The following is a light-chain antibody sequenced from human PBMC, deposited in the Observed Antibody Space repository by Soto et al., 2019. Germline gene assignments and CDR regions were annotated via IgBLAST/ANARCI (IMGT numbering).Light chain of an antibody. CDR3: QQLNSYPLT. CDR2: AAS. V-gene: IGKV1-9*01. J-gene: IGKJ4*01. CDR1: QGINSY. Sequence: DIQLTQSPSFLSASVGDRVTITCRASQGINSYFTWYQQKPGRAPKLLIYAASTLQSGVPSRFSGSGSGTEFTLTISRLQPEDFVTYYCQQLNSYPLTFGGGTKVEI.